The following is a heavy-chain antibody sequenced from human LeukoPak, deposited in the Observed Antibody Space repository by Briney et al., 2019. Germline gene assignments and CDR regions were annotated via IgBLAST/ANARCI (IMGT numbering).Heavy chain of an antibody. CDR1: GGSISSGSYY. J-gene: IGHJ4*02. V-gene: IGHV4-61*01. CDR2: IYYSGST. CDR3: ARHVVGRVAGTNAFDY. Sequence: SETLSLTCTVSGGSISSGSYYWSWIRQPPGKGLEWIGYIYYSGSTNYNPSLKSRVTISVDTSKNQFSLKLSSVTAADTAVYYCARHVVGRVAGTNAFDYWGQGTLVTVSS. D-gene: IGHD6-19*01.